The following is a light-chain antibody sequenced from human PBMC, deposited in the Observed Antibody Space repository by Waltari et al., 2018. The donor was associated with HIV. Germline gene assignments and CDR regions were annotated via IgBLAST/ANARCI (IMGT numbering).Light chain of an antibody. Sequence: QSALTQPASVSGSPGQSITIPCTGTSSDVGGYKSVSWYQHLPGKAPKLMIYEVTNRPSGVSDRFSGSKSGNTVSLTISGLQAEDEADYYCSSYTTDSTLVFGAGTKLTVL. V-gene: IGLV2-14*01. J-gene: IGLJ3*02. CDR2: EVT. CDR1: SSDVGGYKS. CDR3: SSYTTDSTLV.